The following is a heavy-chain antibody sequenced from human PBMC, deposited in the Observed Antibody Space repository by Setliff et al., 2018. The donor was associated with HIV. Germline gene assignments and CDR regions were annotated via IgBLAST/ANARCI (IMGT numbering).Heavy chain of an antibody. Sequence: SVKVSCKASGGTFSSYAISWVRQAPGQGLEWMGGIILIFGTANYAQKFQGRVTITADESRSTAYMELSSLRSEDTAVYYCALAACPSYYYYYYMDVWGKGTTVTVSS. V-gene: IGHV1-69*13. CDR1: GGTFSSYA. CDR3: ALAACPSYYYYYYMDV. CDR2: IILIFGTA. D-gene: IGHD6-6*01. J-gene: IGHJ6*03.